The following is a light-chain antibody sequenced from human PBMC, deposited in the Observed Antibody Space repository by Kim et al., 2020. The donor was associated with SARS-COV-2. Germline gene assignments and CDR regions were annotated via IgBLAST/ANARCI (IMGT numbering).Light chain of an antibody. V-gene: IGKV3-20*01. CDR3: QHYGASPLT. J-gene: IGKJ4*01. Sequence: DIVLTQSPGTLSLSPGERATVSCRASQSVNNNYLAWYQQKPGQATRLLIYGASSRATGIPDRFSGSGSETDFILTISRLDPEDFAVYYCQHYGASPLTFGGGTKVDIK. CDR1: QSVNNNY. CDR2: GAS.